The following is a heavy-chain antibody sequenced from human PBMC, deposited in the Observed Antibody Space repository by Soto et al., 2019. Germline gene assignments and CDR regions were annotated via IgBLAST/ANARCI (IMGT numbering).Heavy chain of an antibody. J-gene: IGHJ6*02. CDR2: ISSSSSYI. D-gene: IGHD5-12*01. V-gene: IGHV3-21*01. Sequence: GGSLRLSCAASGFTFSSYSMNWVRQAPGKGLEWVSSISSSSSYIYYADSVKGRFTISRDNAKNSLYLQVNSLRAEDTAVYYCARDYAPITLGGMDVWGQGTTVTVSS. CDR1: GFTFSSYS. CDR3: ARDYAPITLGGMDV.